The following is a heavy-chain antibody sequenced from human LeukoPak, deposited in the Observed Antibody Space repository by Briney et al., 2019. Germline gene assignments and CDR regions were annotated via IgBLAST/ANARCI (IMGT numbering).Heavy chain of an antibody. CDR1: GFTFSSYA. D-gene: IGHD5-18*01. J-gene: IGHJ4*02. CDR2: ISHDGNNK. CDR3: AREGVYSNGPFDY. Sequence: QPGRSLRLSCAASGFTFSSYAMHWVRQAPGKGLEWAAVISHDGNNKYNADSVKGRFTISRDNSKNTLYLQTNSLRAEDTAVYYCAREGVYSNGPFDYWGQGTRVTVSS. V-gene: IGHV3-30-3*01.